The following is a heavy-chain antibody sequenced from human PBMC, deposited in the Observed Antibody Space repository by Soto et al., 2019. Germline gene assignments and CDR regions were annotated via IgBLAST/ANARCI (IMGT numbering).Heavy chain of an antibody. Sequence: ASGKVSCRASGYTFTSCGITSERKAPGQRLEWMGWINAGNGNTKYSQKVQVRVTITRDTSASTAYMALRSLRSEDTAVYYCARGAVVARFHHHSNWFDPWGQGTLVTVSS. CDR1: GYTFTSCG. D-gene: IGHD6-6*01. CDR2: INAGNGNT. V-gene: IGHV1-3*01. CDR3: ARGAVVARFHHHSNWFDP. J-gene: IGHJ5*02.